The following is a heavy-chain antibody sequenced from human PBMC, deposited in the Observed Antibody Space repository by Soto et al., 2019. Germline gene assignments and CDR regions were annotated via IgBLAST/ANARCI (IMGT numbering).Heavy chain of an antibody. D-gene: IGHD2-2*01. V-gene: IGHV1-18*01. Sequence: ASVKVSCKASGYTFTSYGISWVRQAPGQGLEWMGWISAYNGNTNYAQKLQGRVTMTTDTSTSTAYMELRSLRSDDTAVYYCARAGNLGYCSSTSCRRFDYWGQGTLVTVSS. J-gene: IGHJ4*02. CDR1: GYTFTSYG. CDR2: ISAYNGNT. CDR3: ARAGNLGYCSSTSCRRFDY.